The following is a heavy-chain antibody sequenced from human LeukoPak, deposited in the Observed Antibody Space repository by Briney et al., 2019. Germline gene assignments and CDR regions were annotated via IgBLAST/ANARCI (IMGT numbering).Heavy chain of an antibody. CDR2: IRYDGSNK. CDR1: GFTFSSYG. V-gene: IGHV3-30*02. J-gene: IGHJ4*02. D-gene: IGHD6-13*01. CDR3: AKTTAAAGMTRLDY. Sequence: GGSLRLSCAASGFTFSSYGMHWVRQAPGKGLEWVAFIRYDGSNKYYADSVKGRFTISRDMSKNTLYVQMNSLRPEDTAVYYCAKTTAAAGMTRLDYWGQGTLVTVSS.